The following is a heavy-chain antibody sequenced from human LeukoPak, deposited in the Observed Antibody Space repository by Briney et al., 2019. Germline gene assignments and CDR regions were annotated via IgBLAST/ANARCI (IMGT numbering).Heavy chain of an antibody. D-gene: IGHD3-9*01. CDR3: AKGGLRYFDY. J-gene: IGHJ4*02. CDR1: GFTFSSYG. Sequence: GGSLRLSCAASGFTFSSYGMHWVRQAPGKGLEWVSGISVSGGSTYYADSVKGRFTISRDNSKNMLYLQMNSLRAEDTAVYYCAKGGLRYFDYWGQGILVTVSS. V-gene: IGHV3-23*01. CDR2: ISVSGGST.